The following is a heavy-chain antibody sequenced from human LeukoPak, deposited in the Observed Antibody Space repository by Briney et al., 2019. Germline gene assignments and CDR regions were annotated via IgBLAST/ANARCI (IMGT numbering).Heavy chain of an antibody. CDR1: GGSISSGSYY. J-gene: IGHJ4*02. CDR2: IYTSGST. Sequence: SETLSLTCTVSGGSISSGSYYWSWIRQPAGKGLEWIGRIYTSGSTNYNPSLKSRVTISVDTSKNQFSLKLSSVTAADTAVYYCTSGYSSGWYGNGYWGQGTLVTVSS. CDR3: TSGYSSGWYGNGY. V-gene: IGHV4-61*02. D-gene: IGHD6-19*01.